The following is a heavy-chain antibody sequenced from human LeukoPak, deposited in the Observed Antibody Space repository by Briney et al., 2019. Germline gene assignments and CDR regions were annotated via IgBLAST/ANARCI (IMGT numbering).Heavy chain of an antibody. Sequence: GASVKVSCKASGYTFTGYYMHWVRQAPGQGLEWMGIINPSGGSTSYAQKFQGRVTMTRDTSTSTVYMELSSLRSEDTAVYYCARAESSLGESLWFGESLGQAFDIWGQGTMVTVSS. CDR3: ARAESSLGESLWFGESLGQAFDI. J-gene: IGHJ3*02. V-gene: IGHV1-46*03. CDR2: INPSGGST. D-gene: IGHD3-10*01. CDR1: GYTFTGYY.